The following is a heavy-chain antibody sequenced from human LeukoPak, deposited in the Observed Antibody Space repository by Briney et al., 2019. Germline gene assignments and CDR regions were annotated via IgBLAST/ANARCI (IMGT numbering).Heavy chain of an antibody. J-gene: IGHJ4*02. Sequence: PGGSLRLSFAASGFPFSSYSMNWVRQAPGKGLEWVSYISSSGSTIYYADSVKGRFTISRDNAKNSLYLQMNSLRAEDTAVYYCASLYNYFDYWGQGTLVTVSS. V-gene: IGHV3-48*04. CDR3: ASLYNYFDY. CDR1: GFPFSSYS. CDR2: ISSSGSTI. D-gene: IGHD2-2*02.